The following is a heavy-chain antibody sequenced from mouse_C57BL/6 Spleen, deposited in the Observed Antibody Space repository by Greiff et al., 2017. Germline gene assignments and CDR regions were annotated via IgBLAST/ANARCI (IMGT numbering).Heavy chain of an antibody. CDR3: ARVNYGRY. V-gene: IGHV1-69*01. CDR2: IDPSDSST. J-gene: IGHJ4*01. Sequence: QVQLQQPGAELVLPGASVKLSCKASGYTFTRYWMHWVKQRPRQGLEWIGEIDPSDSSTNYNQKFKGKSTLTVDKSSSTAYMQLSSLKSEDSAVYYCARVNYGRYWGQGTSVTVSS. D-gene: IGHD1-1*01. CDR1: GYTFTRYW.